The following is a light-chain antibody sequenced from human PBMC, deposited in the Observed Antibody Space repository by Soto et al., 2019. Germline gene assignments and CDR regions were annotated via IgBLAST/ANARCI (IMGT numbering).Light chain of an antibody. CDR3: QQYNNWPPWT. CDR1: QSISSN. V-gene: IGKV3-15*01. Sequence: EIVMTQSPATLSVSPGERATLSCRASQSISSNLAWYQQKPGQAPRLLIYGASTRATGIPARFSGSRSGTEFTLTISSLQYEDFAVYYCQQYNNWPPWTFGQGTKVEIK. J-gene: IGKJ1*01. CDR2: GAS.